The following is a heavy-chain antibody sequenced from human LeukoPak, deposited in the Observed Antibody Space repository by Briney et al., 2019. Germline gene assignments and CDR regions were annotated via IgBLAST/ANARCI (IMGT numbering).Heavy chain of an antibody. CDR3: ARGTDDYGGNRPIDY. V-gene: IGHV4-39*07. CDR1: GGSISSSSYY. J-gene: IGHJ4*01. D-gene: IGHD4-23*01. Sequence: SETLSLTCIVSGGSISSSSYYWGWIRQPPGKGLEWIGSIYYSGSTYYNPSLKSRVTISVDTSKNQFSLKLSSVTAADTAVYYCARGTDDYGGNRPIDY. CDR2: IYYSGST.